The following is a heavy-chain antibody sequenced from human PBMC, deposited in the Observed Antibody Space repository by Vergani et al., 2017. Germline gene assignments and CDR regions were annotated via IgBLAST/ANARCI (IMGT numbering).Heavy chain of an antibody. J-gene: IGHJ4*02. V-gene: IGHV1-3*04. CDR1: GYTFTSYA. D-gene: IGHD3-22*01. Sequence: QVQLVQSGAEVKKPGASVKVSCKASGYTFTSYAMHWVRQAPGQRLEWMGWINTGNGNTKYSQTFQGRVTITRDTSASTAYMELSSLRSEDTAVYYCARGGYYYDSSGYYYQVLFDYWGQGTLVTVSS. CDR2: INTGNGNT. CDR3: ARGGYYYDSSGYYYQVLFDY.